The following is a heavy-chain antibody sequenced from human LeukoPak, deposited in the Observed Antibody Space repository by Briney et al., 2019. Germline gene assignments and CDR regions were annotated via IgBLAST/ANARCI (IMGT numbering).Heavy chain of an antibody. Sequence: SETLSLTCTVSGGSISSGGDYLSWIHQHPGKGLEWIGYIYYIGSSYYNPSLKTRVTIPVDTSKNHFSLKLSSVTAADTAVHYCARAWDYDFWSGYAYYYGMDVWGQGTTVTVSS. V-gene: IGHV4-31*03. CDR2: IYYIGSS. J-gene: IGHJ6*02. CDR1: GGSISSGGDY. D-gene: IGHD3-3*01. CDR3: ARAWDYDFWSGYAYYYGMDV.